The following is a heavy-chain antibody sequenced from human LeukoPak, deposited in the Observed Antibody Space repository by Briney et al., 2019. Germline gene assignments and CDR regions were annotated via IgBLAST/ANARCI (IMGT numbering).Heavy chain of an antibody. CDR2: INHSGNS. Sequence: SETLSLTCAVYGVSFSGYYWTWIRQTPGKGLEWIGEINHSGNSNYNPSLQSRVTISLDTSKNQFSLKLTSLTAADTAVYYCARGLSDVYWGQGTLVTVSS. CDR3: ARGLSDVY. J-gene: IGHJ4*02. V-gene: IGHV4-34*01. CDR1: GVSFSGYY.